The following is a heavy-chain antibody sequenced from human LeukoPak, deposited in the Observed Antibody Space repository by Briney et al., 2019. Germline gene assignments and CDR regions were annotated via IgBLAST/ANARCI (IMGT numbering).Heavy chain of an antibody. V-gene: IGHV1-18*01. CDR2: ISAYNGNT. CDR1: GYTFTSYG. D-gene: IGHD3-10*01. CDR3: ARETYYYGSGSPQNAFDI. J-gene: IGHJ3*02. Sequence: ASVKVXCKASGYTFTSYGISWVRQAPGQGLEWMGWISAYNGNTNYAQKLQGRVTMTTDTSTSTAYMELRSLRSDDTAVYYCARETYYYGSGSPQNAFDIWGQGTMVTVSS.